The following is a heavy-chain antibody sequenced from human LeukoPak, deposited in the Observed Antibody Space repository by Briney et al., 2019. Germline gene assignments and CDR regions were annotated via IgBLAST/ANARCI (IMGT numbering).Heavy chain of an antibody. D-gene: IGHD3-22*01. CDR3: ARVTYYYDSSGYSRLDYYYGMDV. CDR2: ISSYNGNT. Sequence: ASVKVSCKASGYTFTSYGISWVRQAPGQGLEWMGWISSYNGNTNYAQKLQGRVTITTDTSTSTAYMALRSLRSDGTAVYYCARVTYYYDSSGYSRLDYYYGMDVWGQGTTVTVSS. CDR1: GYTFTSYG. J-gene: IGHJ6*02. V-gene: IGHV1-18*01.